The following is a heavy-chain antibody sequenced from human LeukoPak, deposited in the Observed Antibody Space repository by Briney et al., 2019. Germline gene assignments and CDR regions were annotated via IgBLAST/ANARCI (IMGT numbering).Heavy chain of an antibody. CDR3: SGTPAYYDFWSGYYTNAFDI. Sequence: PSETLSLTFTVSGGSISSGSYYWSWIRQPAGKGLEWIGRIYTSGSTNYNPSLKSRVTISVDTSKNQFSLKLSSVTAADTAVYYCSGTPAYYDFWSGYYTNAFDIWGPGTMVTVPS. CDR2: IYTSGST. J-gene: IGHJ3*02. V-gene: IGHV4-61*02. D-gene: IGHD3-3*01. CDR1: GGSISSGSYY.